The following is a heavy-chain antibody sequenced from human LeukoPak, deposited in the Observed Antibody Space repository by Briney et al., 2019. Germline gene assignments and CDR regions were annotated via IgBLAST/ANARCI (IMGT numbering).Heavy chain of an antibody. J-gene: IGHJ4*02. CDR1: GYTFTDHY. D-gene: IGHD3-10*01. CDR2: ISPNSGDT. Sequence: SVKVSCKASGYTFTDHYIHWIRQVPGQGLEWMGWISPNSGDTNSAEKFQGSVTMTRDTSISTAYLELRRLRSDDTAFYYCARARYGSGSYYYFWGQGTLVTVSS. V-gene: IGHV1-2*02. CDR3: ARARYGSGSYYYF.